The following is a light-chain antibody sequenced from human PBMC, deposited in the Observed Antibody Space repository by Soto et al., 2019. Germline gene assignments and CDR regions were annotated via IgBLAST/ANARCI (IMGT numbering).Light chain of an antibody. J-gene: IGLJ2*01. CDR2: GNS. V-gene: IGLV1-40*01. Sequence: QSVLTQPPSVSGAPGQRVTISCTRSSSNIGAGYDVHWYQQLPGTAPKLLIYGNSNRPSGVPDRFSGSKSGTSASLAITGREAEDEADYYCQSYDSSLSGGVFGGGTKLTVL. CDR1: SSNIGAGYD. CDR3: QSYDSSLSGGV.